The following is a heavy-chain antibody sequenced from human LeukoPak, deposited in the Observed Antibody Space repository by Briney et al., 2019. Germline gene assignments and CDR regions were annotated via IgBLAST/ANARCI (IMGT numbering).Heavy chain of an antibody. CDR2: INHSGST. Sequence: PSETLSLTCAVYGGSFSGYYWSWIRQPPGKGLEWIGEINHSGSTNYNPSLKSRVTISVDTSKNQFSLKLSSVTAADTAVYYCARHLPGNWFDPWGQGTLVTVSS. CDR1: GGSFSGYY. V-gene: IGHV4-34*01. J-gene: IGHJ5*02. CDR3: ARHLPGNWFDP.